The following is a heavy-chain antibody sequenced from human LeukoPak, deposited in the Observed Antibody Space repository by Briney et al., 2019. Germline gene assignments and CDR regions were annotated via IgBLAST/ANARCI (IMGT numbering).Heavy chain of an antibody. J-gene: IGHJ5*02. D-gene: IGHD1-14*01. CDR2: VNPNSGNT. V-gene: IGHV1-8*01. Sequence: VASVKVSCKASGYTFTSYDINWVRQATGQGLEWVGWVNPNSGNTGYAQKFQGRVTMTRNTSISTAYMELSSLRSEDTAVYYCARQSWGPITIENWFDPWGQGTLVTVSS. CDR1: GYTFTSYD. CDR3: ARQSWGPITIENWFDP.